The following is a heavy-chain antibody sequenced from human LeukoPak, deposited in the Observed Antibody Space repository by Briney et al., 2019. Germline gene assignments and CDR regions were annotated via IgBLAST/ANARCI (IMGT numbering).Heavy chain of an antibody. J-gene: IGHJ5*01. Sequence: GESLKISCKGSGYSFTNYWISWVRQMPGKGLEWMGKIDPSDSYTNYSPSFQGHVTISADKSISTTYLQWSSLKASDTAMYYCARGYCSGGSCNWFDPWGQGTTVTVSS. CDR3: ARGYCSGGSCNWFDP. D-gene: IGHD2-15*01. V-gene: IGHV5-10-1*01. CDR2: IDPSDSYT. CDR1: GYSFTNYW.